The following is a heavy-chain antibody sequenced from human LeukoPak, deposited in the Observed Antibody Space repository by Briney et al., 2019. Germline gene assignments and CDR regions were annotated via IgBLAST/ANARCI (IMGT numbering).Heavy chain of an antibody. CDR2: IYTGGTT. Sequence: GRSLRLSCAASGFTISSNYMNWVRHAPGNGMEWVSVIYTGGTTYYADSVKGRFSISRDNSKNTLYLQMNSLRAEDTAVYYCAKGERLGAEAVFDIWGQGTMVTVSS. J-gene: IGHJ3*02. V-gene: IGHV3-53*01. CDR3: AKGERLGAEAVFDI. CDR1: GFTISSNY. D-gene: IGHD3-16*01.